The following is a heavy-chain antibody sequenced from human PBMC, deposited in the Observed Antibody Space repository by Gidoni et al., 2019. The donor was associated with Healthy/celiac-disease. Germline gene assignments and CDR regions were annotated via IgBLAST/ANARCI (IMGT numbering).Heavy chain of an antibody. J-gene: IGHJ3*02. V-gene: IGHV4-31*03. CDR3: ARQRATIFGVVIIEDAFDI. D-gene: IGHD3-3*01. CDR1: DGSISSGGYY. Sequence: QVQLQDSGPGLVKPSQTLSRPCTVSDGSISSGGYYWSWIRQHPGKGLEWIGYIYYSGSTYYNPSLKSRVTISVDTSKNQFSLKLSSVTAADTAVYYCARQRATIFGVVIIEDAFDIWGQGTMVTVSS. CDR2: IYYSGST.